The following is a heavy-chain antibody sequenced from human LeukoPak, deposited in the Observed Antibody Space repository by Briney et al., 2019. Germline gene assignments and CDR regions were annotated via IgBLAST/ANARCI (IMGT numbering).Heavy chain of an antibody. CDR1: GFTFSSYG. V-gene: IGHV3-7*01. Sequence: GGSLRLSCAASGFTFSSYGMSWVRQAPGKGLEWVANIKQDGSEKYYVDSVKGRFTISRDNAKNSLYLQMNSLRAEDTAVYYCARHYSFDYWGQGTLVTVSS. D-gene: IGHD2-21*01. J-gene: IGHJ4*02. CDR3: ARHYSFDY. CDR2: IKQDGSEK.